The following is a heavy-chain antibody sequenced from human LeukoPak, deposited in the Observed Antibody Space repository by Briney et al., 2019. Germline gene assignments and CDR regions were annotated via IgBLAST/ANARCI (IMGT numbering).Heavy chain of an antibody. CDR2: IYYSGST. J-gene: IGHJ4*02. CDR3: ARGGSSSSLNHFDY. D-gene: IGHD6-13*01. Sequence: PSETLSLTCTVSRGSISSYYWSWIRQPPGEGLEWIGYIYYSGSTNYNPSLKSRVTISVDTSKSQFSLKLASVTAADTAAYYCARGGSSSSLNHFDYWGQGTLVTVSS. V-gene: IGHV4-59*01. CDR1: RGSISSYY.